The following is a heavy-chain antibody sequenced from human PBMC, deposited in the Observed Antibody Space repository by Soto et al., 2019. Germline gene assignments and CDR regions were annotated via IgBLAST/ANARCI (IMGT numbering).Heavy chain of an antibody. Sequence: SVKVSCKASGGTFSSYAISWVRQAPGQGLEWMGGIIPIFGTANYAQKFQGRVTITADKSTSTAYMELSSLRSEDTAVYYCARNLAPMVRGVISYYYYGMDVWGQGTTVTVSS. J-gene: IGHJ6*02. D-gene: IGHD3-10*01. V-gene: IGHV1-69*06. CDR1: GGTFSSYA. CDR2: IIPIFGTA. CDR3: ARNLAPMVRGVISYYYYGMDV.